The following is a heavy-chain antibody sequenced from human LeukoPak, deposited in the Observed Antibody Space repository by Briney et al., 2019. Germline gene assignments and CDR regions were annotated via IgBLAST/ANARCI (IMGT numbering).Heavy chain of an antibody. Sequence: PGGSLRLSCTASGFTFGDYAMSWFRQAPGKGLEWVGFIRSKAYGGTTEYAASVKGRFTISRDDSKSIAYPQMNSLKTEDTAVYYCTRKRLAAAGRGYFDYWGQGTLVTVSS. CDR2: IRSKAYGGTT. CDR3: TRKRLAAAGRGYFDY. CDR1: GFTFGDYA. D-gene: IGHD6-13*01. J-gene: IGHJ4*02. V-gene: IGHV3-49*03.